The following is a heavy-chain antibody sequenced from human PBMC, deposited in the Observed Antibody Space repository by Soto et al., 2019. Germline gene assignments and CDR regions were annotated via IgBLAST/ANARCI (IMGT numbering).Heavy chain of an antibody. CDR1: DTTLISHG. CDR3: ARDNNFVWGA. D-gene: IGHD1-20*01. Sequence: QVQLVQSGAAVKEPGASVRVSCKAPDTTLISHGVSWVRQAPGQGLEVMGYMSINEGFQKYAQKFQGRLTLTTDTSTNTAYMDLMNLRSDDTAMYFCARDNNFVWGAWGQGSLITVFS. V-gene: IGHV1-18*04. J-gene: IGHJ5*02. CDR2: MSINEGFQ.